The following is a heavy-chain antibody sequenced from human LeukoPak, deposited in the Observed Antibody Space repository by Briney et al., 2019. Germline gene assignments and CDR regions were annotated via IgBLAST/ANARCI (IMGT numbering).Heavy chain of an antibody. D-gene: IGHD1-26*01. CDR3: ARDPDNIEGANFHY. V-gene: IGHV3-7*01. CDR2: INQVGSVK. Sequence: GGSLRLSCEASGFTFKSDWMNWVRQAAGKGRGWVGNINQVGSVKYHVDSGKGRFTISRDNDKNSLYLQMNSLRAEATAVYYCARDPDNIEGANFHYWGRGTLVTVSS. CDR1: GFTFKSDW. J-gene: IGHJ4*02.